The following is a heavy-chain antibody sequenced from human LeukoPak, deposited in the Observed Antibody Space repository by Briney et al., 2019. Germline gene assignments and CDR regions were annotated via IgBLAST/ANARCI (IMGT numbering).Heavy chain of an antibody. V-gene: IGHV3-11*01. D-gene: IGHD2-2*01. Sequence: AGGSLRLSCVPSGFPLSDYYMSWVRHAPEKGLDWVSYICGSGGKICYADSVKGRFTSSRDNAENSLYLQMNRLRGEDTAVYYGARGFDCSTTSCCCMDVWGQGATVTVSS. CDR2: ICGSGGKI. CDR1: GFPLSDYY. J-gene: IGHJ6*02. CDR3: ARGFDCSTTSCCCMDV.